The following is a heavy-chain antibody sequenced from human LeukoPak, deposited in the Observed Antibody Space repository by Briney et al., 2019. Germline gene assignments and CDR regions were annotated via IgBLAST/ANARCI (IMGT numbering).Heavy chain of an antibody. V-gene: IGHV3-23*01. D-gene: IGHD6-13*01. J-gene: IGHJ4*02. CDR3: AKMRGSSWPFLSLDY. Sequence: GGSLRLSCAASGFTFNNYGMHWVRQAPGKGLEWVSIISGDGGITYYADSVKGRFTISRDNSKNTLYLQVNSLRAEDTAVYYCAKMRGSSWPFLSLDYWGQGTLVTVSS. CDR2: ISGDGGIT. CDR1: GFTFNNYG.